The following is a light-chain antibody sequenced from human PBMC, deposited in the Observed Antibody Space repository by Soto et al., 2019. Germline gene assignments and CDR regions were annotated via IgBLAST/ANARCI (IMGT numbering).Light chain of an antibody. V-gene: IGKV1-5*03. Sequence: DIQMTQSPSTLSASVGDRVTITCRASQSISVWLAWFQQNPGNAPKLLIYKASTLESVVPSRFSGSGSGTEFTLTISSLQADDSATYYCQQYNNRWTFGQGTKVEI. J-gene: IGKJ1*01. CDR1: QSISVW. CDR3: QQYNNRWT. CDR2: KAS.